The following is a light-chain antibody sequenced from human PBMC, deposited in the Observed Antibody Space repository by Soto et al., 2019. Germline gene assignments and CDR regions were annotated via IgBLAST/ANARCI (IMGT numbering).Light chain of an antibody. CDR2: DVS. Sequence: SVLTQPASVSGSPGQSITTSCTGTSSDVGGYNYVSWYQQHPGKAPKLMIYDVSNRPSGVSNRFSGSKSGNTASLTISGLQAEDEADYYCSSYTSSSTYVSGPGTKVTVL. CDR3: SSYTSSSTYV. J-gene: IGLJ1*01. V-gene: IGLV2-14*01. CDR1: SSDVGGYNY.